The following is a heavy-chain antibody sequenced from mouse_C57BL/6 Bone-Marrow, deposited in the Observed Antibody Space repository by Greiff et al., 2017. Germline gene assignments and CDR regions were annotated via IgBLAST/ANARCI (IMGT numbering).Heavy chain of an antibody. CDR1: GYTFTSYW. Sequence: VQLQQPGAELVMPGASVKLSCKASGYTFTSYWMHWVKQRPGQGLEWIGEIDPSDSYTNSNQKFKGKSTLTVDKSSSTAYMQLSSLTSEDSAVYYWSTTGFDYWGQGTTLTVSS. CDR2: IDPSDSYT. D-gene: IGHD4-1*02. CDR3: STTGFDY. V-gene: IGHV1-69*01. J-gene: IGHJ2*01.